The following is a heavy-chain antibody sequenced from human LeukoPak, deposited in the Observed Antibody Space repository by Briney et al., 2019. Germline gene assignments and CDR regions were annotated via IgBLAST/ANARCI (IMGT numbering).Heavy chain of an antibody. Sequence: GGSLRLSCAASRFTFSRYGMHWVRQSPGKGLEWVAVISYDGSNKYYVDSVKGRFTISRDNSKNTLYLQMNSLRAEDTDVYCCAKGLSGSPPPYWGQGTLVTVSS. CDR1: RFTFSRYG. CDR2: ISYDGSNK. D-gene: IGHD3-10*01. J-gene: IGHJ4*02. V-gene: IGHV3-30*18. CDR3: AKGLSGSPPPY.